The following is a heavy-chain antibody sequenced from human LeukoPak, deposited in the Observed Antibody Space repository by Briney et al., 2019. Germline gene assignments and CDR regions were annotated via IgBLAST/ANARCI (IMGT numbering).Heavy chain of an antibody. Sequence: PSETLSLTCTVSGGSISSYYWSWIRQPPGKGLEWIGYIYYSGSTNYNPSLKSRVTISVDTSKNQFSLKLSSVTAADSAVYYCARGGKGGYNGARPDDWGQGTLVTVSS. CDR1: GGSISSYY. J-gene: IGHJ4*02. CDR3: ARGGKGGYNGARPDD. CDR2: IYYSGST. D-gene: IGHD5-24*01. V-gene: IGHV4-59*01.